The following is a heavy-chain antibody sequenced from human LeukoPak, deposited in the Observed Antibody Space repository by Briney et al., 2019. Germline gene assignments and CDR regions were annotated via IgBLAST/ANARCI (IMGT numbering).Heavy chain of an antibody. V-gene: IGHV4-4*09. CDR3: VQTTGWPGFDY. Sequence: SETLSLACTTSGAPISRFYWSWVRQPPGKGLEWIGNIYNGVPTFFNPSLKSRVTLSVDTSKTQFSLQLASVTAADTAVYYCVQTTGWPGFDYWGQGILVTVSS. CDR2: IYNGVPT. J-gene: IGHJ4*02. D-gene: IGHD6-19*01. CDR1: GAPISRFY.